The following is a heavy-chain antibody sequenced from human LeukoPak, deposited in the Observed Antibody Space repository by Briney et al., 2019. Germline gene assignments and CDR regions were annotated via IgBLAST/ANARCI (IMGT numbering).Heavy chain of an antibody. CDR1: GGSISSGGYY. Sequence: SETLSLTCTVSGGSISSGGYYWSWIRQPPGKGLEWIGYIYHSGSTYYNPSLKSRVTISVDRSKNQFSLKLSSVTAADTAVYYCARTYLDYGDYEAWFDPWGQGTLVTVSS. CDR2: IYHSGST. V-gene: IGHV4-30-2*01. D-gene: IGHD4-17*01. CDR3: ARTYLDYGDYEAWFDP. J-gene: IGHJ5*02.